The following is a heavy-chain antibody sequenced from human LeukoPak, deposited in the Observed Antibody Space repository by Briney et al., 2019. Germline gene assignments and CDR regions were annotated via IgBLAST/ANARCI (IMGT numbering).Heavy chain of an antibody. D-gene: IGHD3-22*01. J-gene: IGHJ4*02. CDR3: ARTYDGSGAYYPDY. Sequence: ASVKASCNTSRYTFTNSYIHWVRQAPGQGLECMGIINPGGGGTTYAQKFQGRVTMTRDTSTSTVYMELSSLRSEDTAIFYCARTYDGSGAYYPDYWGQGTLVTVSS. V-gene: IGHV1-46*01. CDR1: RYTFTNSY. CDR2: INPGGGGT.